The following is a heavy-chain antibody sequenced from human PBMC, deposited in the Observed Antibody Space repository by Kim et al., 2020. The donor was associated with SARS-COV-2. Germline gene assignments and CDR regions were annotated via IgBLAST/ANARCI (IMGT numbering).Heavy chain of an antibody. CDR1: GGTFSSYA. J-gene: IGHJ6*02. CDR3: AVGFLFTGTSYYYYYGMDV. D-gene: IGHD1-1*01. CDR2: IIPIFGTA. V-gene: IGHV1-69*13. Sequence: SVKVSCKASGGTFSSYAISWVRQAPGQGLEWMGGIIPIFGTANYAQKFQGRVTITADESTSTAYMELSSLRSEDTAVYYCAVGFLFTGTSYYYYYGMDVWGQGTTVTVSS.